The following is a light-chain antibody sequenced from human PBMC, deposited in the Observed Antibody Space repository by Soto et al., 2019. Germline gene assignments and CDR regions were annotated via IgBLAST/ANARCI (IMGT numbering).Light chain of an antibody. CDR3: SSYTSSSTLPYV. CDR2: EVS. J-gene: IGLJ1*01. V-gene: IGLV2-14*01. CDR1: SSDVGGYNY. Sequence: QSALTQPASVSGSPGQSITISCTGTSSDVGGYNYVSWYQQHPGKAPKLMIYEVSNRPSGVSNRFSGSKSGNTASLTISGLQAEDEADYYCSSYTSSSTLPYVFGTGTKHTVL.